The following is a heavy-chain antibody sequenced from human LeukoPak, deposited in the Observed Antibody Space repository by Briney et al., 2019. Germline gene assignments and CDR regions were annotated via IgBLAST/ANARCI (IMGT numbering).Heavy chain of an antibody. V-gene: IGHV3-33*08. J-gene: IGHJ4*02. CDR1: GFTFSSYA. Sequence: GGSLRLSCAASGFTFSSYAMHWVRQAPGKGLEWVAVIWYDGSNKYYADSVKGRFTISRDNSKNTLYLQMNSLRAEDTAVYYCARVHFSSSPYFDYWGQGTLVTVSS. CDR2: IWYDGSNK. CDR3: ARVHFSSSPYFDY. D-gene: IGHD6-6*01.